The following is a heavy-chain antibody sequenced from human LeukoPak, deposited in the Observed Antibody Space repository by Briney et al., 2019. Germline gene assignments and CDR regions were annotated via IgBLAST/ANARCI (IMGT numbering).Heavy chain of an antibody. CDR3: AKEAITMVRGVRAHDAFDI. D-gene: IGHD3-10*01. V-gene: IGHV3-30*18. CDR1: GFTFSSYG. J-gene: IGHJ3*02. Sequence: PGGSLRLSCAASGFTFSSYGMHWVRQAPGKGLEWVAVISYDGSNKYYADSVKGRFTISRDNSKNTLYLQMNSLRAEDTAVYYCAKEAITMVRGVRAHDAFDIWGQGTMVTVSS. CDR2: ISYDGSNK.